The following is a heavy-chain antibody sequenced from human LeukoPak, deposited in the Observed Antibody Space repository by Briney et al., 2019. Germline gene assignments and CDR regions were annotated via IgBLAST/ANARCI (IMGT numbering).Heavy chain of an antibody. CDR2: ISSGSSAI. V-gene: IGHV3-21*04. CDR3: AKGRAGNYYYDSSDY. CDR1: GFTFTTYS. J-gene: IGHJ4*02. Sequence: GGSLRLSCEASGFTFTTYSMTWVRQAPGKGLEWVSIISSGSSAIFSADALKGRFTISRDNSKNTLYLQMSSLRAEDTAVYYCAKGRAGNYYYDSSDYWGQGTLVTVSS. D-gene: IGHD3-22*01.